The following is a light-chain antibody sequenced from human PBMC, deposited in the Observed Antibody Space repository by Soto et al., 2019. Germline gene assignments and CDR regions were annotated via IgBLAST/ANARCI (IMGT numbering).Light chain of an antibody. V-gene: IGKV3-15*01. CDR3: QHYNNWPPWT. CDR1: QYISNT. J-gene: IGKJ1*01. CDR2: GAS. Sequence: EIVMTQSPATLSVSPGERATLSCRASQYISNTLAWYQQKPGQAPRLLIYGASTRATGIPARFSGSGSGTEFTLTISSLQSEDFAVYYCQHYNNWPPWTFDQGTKVEI.